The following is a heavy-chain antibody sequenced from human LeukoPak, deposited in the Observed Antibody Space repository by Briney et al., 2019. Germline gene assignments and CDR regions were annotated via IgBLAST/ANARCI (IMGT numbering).Heavy chain of an antibody. CDR3: ARGAAVAFYYYYYYMDV. Sequence: GGSLRLSCAASGLTFNIYSMNWVRQAPGKGLEWVSCITSGSSYIFYSDSVKGRFTISRDNAKNSLYLQMNSLRAEDTAVYYCARGAAVAFYYYYYYMDVWGKGTTVTVSS. D-gene: IGHD6-19*01. J-gene: IGHJ6*03. V-gene: IGHV3-21*01. CDR2: ITSGSSYI. CDR1: GLTFNIYS.